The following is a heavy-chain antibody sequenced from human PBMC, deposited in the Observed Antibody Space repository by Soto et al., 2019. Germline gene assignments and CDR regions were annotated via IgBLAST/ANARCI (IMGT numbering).Heavy chain of an antibody. V-gene: IGHV3-33*01. Sequence: GGSLRLSCAASGFTFSSYCMHWVRQAPGKGLEWVAVIWYDGSNKYYADSVKGRFTISRDNSKNTLYLQMNSLRAEDTAVYYCARDPSKAVSLAEYFQHWGQGTLVTVSS. J-gene: IGHJ1*01. D-gene: IGHD2-2*01. CDR1: GFTFSSYC. CDR3: ARDPSKAVSLAEYFQH. CDR2: IWYDGSNK.